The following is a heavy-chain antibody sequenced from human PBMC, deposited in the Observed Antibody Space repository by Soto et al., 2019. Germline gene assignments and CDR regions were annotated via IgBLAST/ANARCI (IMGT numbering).Heavy chain of an antibody. D-gene: IGHD2-15*01. CDR1: GGTFSSYA. V-gene: IGHV1-69*01. CDR2: IIPIFGTA. CDR3: ARDPPPRQVYCSGGSCYEAFDI. Sequence: QVQLVQSGAEVKKPGSLVKVSCKASGGTFSSYAISWVRQAPGQGLEWMGGIIPIFGTANYAQKFQGRVTITADESTSTAYMELSSLRSEDTAVYYCARDPPPRQVYCSGGSCYEAFDIWGQGKMVTVSS. J-gene: IGHJ3*02.